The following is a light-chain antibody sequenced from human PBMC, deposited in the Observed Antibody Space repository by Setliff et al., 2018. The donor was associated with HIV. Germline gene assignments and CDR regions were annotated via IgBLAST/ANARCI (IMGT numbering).Light chain of an antibody. CDR2: RNS. J-gene: IGLJ2*01. Sequence: QAVVTQPPSASGAPGQRATISCSGSSSNIGGNTVNWYQQLPGAAPKLLIYRNSQRSSGVPDRFSGSRSGTSASLAISGLQSEDEADYYCAAWDDSLNGVVFGGGTKGTVL. V-gene: IGLV1-44*01. CDR1: SSNIGGNT. CDR3: AAWDDSLNGVV.